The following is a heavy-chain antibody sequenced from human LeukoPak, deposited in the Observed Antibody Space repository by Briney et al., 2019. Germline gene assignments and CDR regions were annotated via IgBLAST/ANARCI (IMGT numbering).Heavy chain of an antibody. CDR3: ARDDYRGVTNFDP. J-gene: IGHJ5*02. CDR2: ISYSGNT. D-gene: IGHD3-10*01. Sequence: PSETLSLTCTVSGGSISPYFWSRIRQPPGKGLEWIGYISYSGNTNYNPSLKSRVTISVDTAKNQVSLQLTSVTAVDTAVYYCARDDYRGVTNFDPWGQGTLVTVSS. CDR1: GGSISPYF. V-gene: IGHV4-59*01.